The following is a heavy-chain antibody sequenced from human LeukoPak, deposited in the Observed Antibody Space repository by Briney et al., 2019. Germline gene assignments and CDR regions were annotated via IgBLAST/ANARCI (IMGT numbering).Heavy chain of an antibody. V-gene: IGHV3-66*01. CDR1: GFTFSSYV. CDR3: ARDLGNY. Sequence: GRSLRLSCAASGFTFSSYVMHWVRQAPGKGLEWVSVIYSGGSTYYADSVKGRFTISRDNSKNTLYLQMNSLRAEDTAVYYCARDLGNYWGQGTLVTVSS. J-gene: IGHJ4*02. D-gene: IGHD6-13*01. CDR2: IYSGGST.